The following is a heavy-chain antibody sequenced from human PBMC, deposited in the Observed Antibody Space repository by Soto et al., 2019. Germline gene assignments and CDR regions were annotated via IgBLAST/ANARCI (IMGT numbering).Heavy chain of an antibody. Sequence: QVQLQESGPGLVKPSETLSLTCTVSGGSVSSGSYYWSWIRQPPGKGLEWIGYIYYSGSTNYNPSLKSRVTISVDTSKNQFSLKLSSVTAADTAVYYCARVRGGFHQATGFWFDPWGQGTLVTVSS. J-gene: IGHJ5*02. D-gene: IGHD1-26*01. CDR3: ARVRGGFHQATGFWFDP. CDR1: GGSVSSGSYY. V-gene: IGHV4-61*01. CDR2: IYYSGST.